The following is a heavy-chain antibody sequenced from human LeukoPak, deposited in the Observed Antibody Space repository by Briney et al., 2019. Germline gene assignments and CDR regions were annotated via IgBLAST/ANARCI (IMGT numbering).Heavy chain of an antibody. CDR3: ARGTSEAFRSLDS. V-gene: IGHV3-66*01. CDR2: IYNGGTT. Sequence: GALRLSCAASGFTVNYMTWVRQAPGKGLEWVSVIYNGGTTYYADSVKGRFTISRDNSENTLYLQMNSLRAEDTAVYYCARGTSEAFRSLDSWGQGTLVTVSS. J-gene: IGHJ4*02. D-gene: IGHD1-14*01. CDR1: GFTVNY.